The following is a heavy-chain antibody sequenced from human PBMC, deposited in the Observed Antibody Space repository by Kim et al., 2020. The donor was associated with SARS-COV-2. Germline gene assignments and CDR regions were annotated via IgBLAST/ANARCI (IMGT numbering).Heavy chain of an antibody. D-gene: IGHD3-10*01. V-gene: IGHV3-9*01. Sequence: IGYAASVKGRFTLTRDNAKNSLYLQMNSLRAEDTALYYCAKEPKGQSYGYWGQGTLVTVSS. J-gene: IGHJ4*02. CDR2: I. CDR3: AKEPKGQSYGY.